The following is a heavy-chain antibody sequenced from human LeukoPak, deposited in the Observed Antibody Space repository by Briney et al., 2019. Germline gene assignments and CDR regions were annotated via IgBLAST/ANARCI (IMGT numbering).Heavy chain of an antibody. CDR1: GGSISIYY. Sequence: PSETLSLTCTVSGGSISIYYWSWIRRPAGKGLEWIGRIYTSGSTNYNPSLKSRVTISVDKSKNQFSLKLSSVTAADTAVYYCARVGDGYNYDYWGQGTLVTVSS. CDR2: IYTSGST. CDR3: ARVGDGYNYDY. D-gene: IGHD5-24*01. J-gene: IGHJ4*02. V-gene: IGHV4-4*07.